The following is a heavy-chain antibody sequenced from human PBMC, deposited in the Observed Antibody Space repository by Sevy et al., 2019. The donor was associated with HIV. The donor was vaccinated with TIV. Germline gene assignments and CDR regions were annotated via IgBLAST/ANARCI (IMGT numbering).Heavy chain of an antibody. CDR1: GFTFSSSA. V-gene: IGHV3-23*01. J-gene: IGHJ6*02. Sequence: GGSLRLSCAASGFTFSSSAMTWVRQAPGKGLEWVSAITSNGGSTFYADSVKGRFTISRDNSKNTLYLQMNSLRAEDTAVYYCARTRPSVLVPAATLFYYYYGMDVWGQGTTVTVSS. D-gene: IGHD2-2*01. CDR2: ITSNGGST. CDR3: ARTRPSVLVPAATLFYYYYGMDV.